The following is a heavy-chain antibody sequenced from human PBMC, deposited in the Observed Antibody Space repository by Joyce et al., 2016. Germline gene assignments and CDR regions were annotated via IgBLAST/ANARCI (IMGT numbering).Heavy chain of an antibody. CDR3: ARDSKWGYAMDV. J-gene: IGHJ6*02. CDR1: GVTFSSYG. Sequence: QVQLVESGGGVVQPGRSLRLSCAASGVTFSSYGMHWVRQAPGKGLEWVAGVSNDGGIQFCADSVKGRFTISRDNSKNTLYLQMNSLRVEDTAVYYCARDSKWGYAMDVWGQGTTVTVS. CDR2: VSNDGGIQ. V-gene: IGHV3-30*03. D-gene: IGHD2-8*01.